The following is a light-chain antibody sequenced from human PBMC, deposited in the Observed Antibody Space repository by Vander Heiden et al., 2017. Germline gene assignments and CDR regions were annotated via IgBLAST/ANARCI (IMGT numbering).Light chain of an antibody. CDR3: QQYGSSPRVT. CDR1: QSVSRSY. Sequence: ELVLTQSPGTLSLSPGHPATLSCRASQSVSRSYLAWYQQKPGQATRLLIYGASSRATGIPDSFSGSGSGTDFTLTISRLEPEDFAVYYCQQYGSSPRVTFGQGTKVEIK. V-gene: IGKV3-20*01. J-gene: IGKJ1*01. CDR2: GAS.